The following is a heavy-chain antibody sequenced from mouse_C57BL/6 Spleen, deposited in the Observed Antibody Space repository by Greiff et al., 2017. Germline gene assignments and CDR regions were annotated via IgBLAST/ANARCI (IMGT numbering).Heavy chain of an antibody. CDR2: FYPGSGSI. Sequence: VQLQQSGAELVKPGASVKLSCKASGYTFTEYTIHWVKQRSGQGLEWIGWFYPGSGSIKYNEKFKDKATLTADKSSSTVYMELSRLTSEDSAVYFCGRHEDQYYGSSSYAMDYWGQGTSVTVSS. J-gene: IGHJ4*01. V-gene: IGHV1-62-2*01. D-gene: IGHD1-1*01. CDR3: GRHEDQYYGSSSYAMDY. CDR1: GYTFTEYT.